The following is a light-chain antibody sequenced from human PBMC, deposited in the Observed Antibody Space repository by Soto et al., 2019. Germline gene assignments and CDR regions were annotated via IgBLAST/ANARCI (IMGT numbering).Light chain of an antibody. CDR3: AVWDDSLNGLWV. CDR2: SNN. CDR1: SSNIGRDT. V-gene: IGLV1-44*01. Sequence: QSVLTQPPSASGTPGQRVIISCSGSSSNIGRDTVNWYRQFPGTAPKLLIYSNNQRPSGVPDRFSGSKSGTSASLAISGLQSEDEADYYGAVWDDSLNGLWVFGGGTKLTVL. J-gene: IGLJ3*02.